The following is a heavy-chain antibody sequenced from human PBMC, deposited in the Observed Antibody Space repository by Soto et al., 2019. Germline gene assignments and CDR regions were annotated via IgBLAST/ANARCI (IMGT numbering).Heavy chain of an antibody. Sequence: ASVKVSFKVSGYTLTELSMHWLRQAPGKGLEWMGGFDPEDGETIYAQKFQGRVTMTEDTSTDTAYMELSSLRSEDTAVYYCATEYYYGSGSRGWFDPWGQGTLVTVSS. CDR1: GYTLTELS. CDR3: ATEYYYGSGSRGWFDP. CDR2: FDPEDGET. J-gene: IGHJ5*02. D-gene: IGHD3-10*01. V-gene: IGHV1-24*01.